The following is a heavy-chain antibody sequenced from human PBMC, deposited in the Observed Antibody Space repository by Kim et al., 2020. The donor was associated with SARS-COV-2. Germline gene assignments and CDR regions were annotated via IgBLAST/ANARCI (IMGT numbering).Heavy chain of an antibody. CDR2: INHSGST. D-gene: IGHD6-19*01. V-gene: IGHV4-34*01. CDR3: ARGTRKWLERGPYYYYMDV. Sequence: SETLSLTCAVYGGSFSGYYWSWIRQPPGKGLEWIGEINHSGSTNYNPSLKSRVTISVDTSKNQFSLKLSTVTAADTAVYYCARGTRKWLERGPYYYYMDVWGKGTTVTVSS. J-gene: IGHJ6*03. CDR1: GGSFSGYY.